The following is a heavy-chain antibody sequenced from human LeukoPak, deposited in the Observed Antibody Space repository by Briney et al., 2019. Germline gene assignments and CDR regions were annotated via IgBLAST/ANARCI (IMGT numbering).Heavy chain of an antibody. V-gene: IGHV3-30*02. D-gene: IGHD4-17*01. Sequence: AGGSLRLSCAASGFIFSSYGMHWVRQAPGKGLEWVAFIRHDGSNKYYADSVKGRFTISRDNSKNTLYLQMNSLRAEDTAVYYCAKLATVTTVGTIDYWGQGTLVTVSS. CDR3: AKLATVTTVGTIDY. CDR1: GFIFSSYG. CDR2: IRHDGSNK. J-gene: IGHJ4*02.